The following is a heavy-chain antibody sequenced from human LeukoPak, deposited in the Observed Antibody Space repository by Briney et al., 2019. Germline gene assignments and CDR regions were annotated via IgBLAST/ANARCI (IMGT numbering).Heavy chain of an antibody. CDR2: IYITGST. J-gene: IGHJ6*03. V-gene: IGHV4-4*07. CDR1: GGSFSGYY. Sequence: SETLSLTCAVYGGSFSGYYWSWIRQPAGKGLEWIGRIYITGSTNYNPSLKSRVTMSVDTSKNQFSLKLSSVTAADTAVYYCAKDGLMDVWGKGTTVTVSS. CDR3: AKDGLMDV.